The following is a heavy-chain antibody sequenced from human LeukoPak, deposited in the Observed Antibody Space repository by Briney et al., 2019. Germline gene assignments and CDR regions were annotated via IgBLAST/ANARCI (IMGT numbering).Heavy chain of an antibody. CDR1: GASISSYY. CDR2: IYDSGTT. Sequence: SETLSLTCTVSGASISSYYWSWIRQPPGKGLEWIGCIYDSGTTYYNPSLKSRVTISVDTSKNQFSLKLSSVTAADTAVYYCARHWRIVVVTASHADAFDIWGQGTMVTVSS. CDR3: ARHWRIVVVTASHADAFDI. J-gene: IGHJ3*02. V-gene: IGHV4-59*08. D-gene: IGHD2-21*02.